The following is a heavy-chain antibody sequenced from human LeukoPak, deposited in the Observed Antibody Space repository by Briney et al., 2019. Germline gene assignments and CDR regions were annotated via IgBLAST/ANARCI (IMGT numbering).Heavy chain of an antibody. CDR3: ARGFLVVAATGAFDI. Sequence: SETLSLTCAVYGGSFSGYYWSWIRQPPWKGLEWIGEINHSGSTNYNPPLKSRVTISVDTSKNQFSLKLSSVTAADTAVYYCARGFLVVAATGAFDIWRQGTMVTVSS. CDR2: INHSGST. J-gene: IGHJ3*02. V-gene: IGHV4-34*01. D-gene: IGHD2-15*01. CDR1: GGSFSGYY.